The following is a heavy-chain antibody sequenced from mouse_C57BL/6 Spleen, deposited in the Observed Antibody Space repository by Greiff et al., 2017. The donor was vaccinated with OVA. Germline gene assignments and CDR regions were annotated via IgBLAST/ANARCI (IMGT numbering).Heavy chain of an antibody. D-gene: IGHD1-1*01. CDR3: TMGSSYEDYYAMDY. V-gene: IGHV1-5*01. CDR2: IYPGNSDT. Sequence: EVKLQQSGTVVARPGASVKMSCKTSGYTFTSYWMHWVKQRPGQGLEWIGAIYPGNSDTSYNQKFKGKAKLTAVTSASTAYMELSSLTNEDSAVYYCTMGSSYEDYYAMDYWGQGTSVTVSS. J-gene: IGHJ4*01. CDR1: GYTFTSYW.